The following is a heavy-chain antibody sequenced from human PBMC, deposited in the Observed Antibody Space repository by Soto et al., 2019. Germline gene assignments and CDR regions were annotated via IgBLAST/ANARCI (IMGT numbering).Heavy chain of an antibody. CDR1: GFTFSTYW. CDR2: IKQDGTEK. J-gene: IGHJ6*02. Sequence: GESLRLSCAASGFTFSTYWMSWVRRTPGKGLEWVANIKQDGTEKYYVDSVRGRLTVSRDNAKSSLYLQMNSLRVEDTAVYYCTTSPHRDSERVFVWGQGTTVTVSS. CDR3: TTSPHRDSERVFV. V-gene: IGHV3-7*01. D-gene: IGHD1-26*01.